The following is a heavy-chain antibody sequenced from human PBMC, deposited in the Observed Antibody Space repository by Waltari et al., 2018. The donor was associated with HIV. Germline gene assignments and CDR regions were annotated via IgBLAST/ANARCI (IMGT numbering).Heavy chain of an antibody. CDR1: GGSISSYY. Sequence: QVQLQESGPGLVKPSETLSLTCTVSGGSISSYYWRWIRQPPGTGLEWIGHIYYSGSTNYNPSLKSRVTISLDTSKNQCSLKLSSVTAADTAVYYCARVRITMIVARPNDAFDIWGQGTMVTVSS. D-gene: IGHD3-22*01. J-gene: IGHJ3*02. CDR3: ARVRITMIVARPNDAFDI. V-gene: IGHV4-59*01. CDR2: IYYSGST.